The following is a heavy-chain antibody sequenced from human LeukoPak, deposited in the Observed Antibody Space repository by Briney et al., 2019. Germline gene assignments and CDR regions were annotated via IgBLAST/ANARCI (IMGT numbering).Heavy chain of an antibody. J-gene: IGHJ4*02. D-gene: IGHD5-18*01. Sequence: GASVKVSCKASGYTFTSYARNLVRQAPGQGLEWMGWINTNTGNPTYAQGFTGRFVFSLDTSVSTAYLQISSLKAEDTAVYYCARKAHSAMAYYWGQGTLVTVSS. V-gene: IGHV7-4-1*02. CDR3: ARKAHSAMAYY. CDR1: GYTFTSYA. CDR2: INTNTGNP.